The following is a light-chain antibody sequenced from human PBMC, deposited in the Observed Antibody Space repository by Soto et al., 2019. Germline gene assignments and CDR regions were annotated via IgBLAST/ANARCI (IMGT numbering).Light chain of an antibody. CDR3: QQYNDSPLT. V-gene: IGKV3-20*01. Sequence: EIVLTQSPGTLSLSPGERATLSCRASQTLSTNSLAWYQQRPGQTPRLLIYAASTRDTDIPDRFNGSGSGTDFALTIRRLEPEDFELYYCQQYNDSPLTFGPGTKVDIK. CDR1: QTLSTNS. CDR2: AAS. J-gene: IGKJ3*01.